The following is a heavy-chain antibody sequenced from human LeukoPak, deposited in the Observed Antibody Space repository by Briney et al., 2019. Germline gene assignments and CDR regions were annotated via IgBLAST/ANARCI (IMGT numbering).Heavy chain of an antibody. CDR3: ARHAYCGGDCYAFDI. D-gene: IGHD2-21*02. V-gene: IGHV4-59*01. CDR1: GGSISSYY. Sequence: PSETLSLTCTVSGGSISSYYWSWIRQPPGKGLEWIGYIYYSGSTNYNPSLKSRVTISVDTSKNQFSLKLSSVTAADTAVYYCARHAYCGGDCYAFDIWGQGTMVTVSS. CDR2: IYYSGST. J-gene: IGHJ3*02.